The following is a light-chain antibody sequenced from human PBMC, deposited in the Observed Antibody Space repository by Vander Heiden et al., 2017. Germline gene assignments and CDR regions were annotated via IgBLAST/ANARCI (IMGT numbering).Light chain of an antibody. J-gene: IGLJ2*01. CDR1: GSYNL. Sequence: QSALTQPASVSGSPDQSISYVGSYNLVSWYHQHPEKAPKRMIYEVKKRPSGVSDRFSGSKSGNTAALTVSGLQAEDEADYYCCSYAGVGTLHGVFGGGTRLTVL. CDR3: CSYAGVGTLHGV. V-gene: IGLV2-23*02. CDR2: EVK.